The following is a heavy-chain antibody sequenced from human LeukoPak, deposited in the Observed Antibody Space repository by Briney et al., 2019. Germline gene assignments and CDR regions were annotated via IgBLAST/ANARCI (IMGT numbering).Heavy chain of an antibody. CDR1: GFTFSSYS. V-gene: IGHV3-30*03. CDR3: ARPYCSGGSCYAHYYYYGMDV. J-gene: IGHJ6*02. Sequence: PGGSLRLSCAASGFTFSSYSMHWVRQAPGKGLEWVAVISYDGSNKYYADSVKGRFTISRDNSKNTLYLQMNSPRAEDTAVYYCARPYCSGGSCYAHYYYYGMDVWGQGTTVTVSS. D-gene: IGHD2-15*01. CDR2: ISYDGSNK.